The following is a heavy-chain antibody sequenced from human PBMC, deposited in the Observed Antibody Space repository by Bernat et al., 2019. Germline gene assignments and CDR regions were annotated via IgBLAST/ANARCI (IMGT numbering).Heavy chain of an antibody. D-gene: IGHD6-13*01. Sequence: EVQLLESGGGSIQPGGSLRLSCAASGFTLSNYVMSWVRQAPGKGLEWVSVITGGGGSTNYADSVKGRFTISRDNSKNTLYLQMNSLRAEDTAVYYCAKQPAAAKGFYFDYWGQGTLVTVSS. J-gene: IGHJ4*02. V-gene: IGHV3-23*01. CDR2: ITGGGGST. CDR1: GFTLSNYV. CDR3: AKQPAAAKGFYFDY.